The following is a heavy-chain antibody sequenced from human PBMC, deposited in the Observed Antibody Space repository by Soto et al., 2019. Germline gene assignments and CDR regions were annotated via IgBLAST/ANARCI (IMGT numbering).Heavy chain of an antibody. J-gene: IGHJ6*02. Sequence: EVQLVESGGGLVKPGGSLRLSCAASGFTFSSYSMNWVRQAPGKGLEWVSSISSRSSYIYYADSVKGRFTISRDNAKNSLYLQMNSLRAEDTAVYYCARDLQPETYYYYGMDVWGQGTTVTVSS. CDR2: ISSRSSYI. CDR1: GFTFSSYS. V-gene: IGHV3-21*01. CDR3: ARDLQPETYYYYGMDV.